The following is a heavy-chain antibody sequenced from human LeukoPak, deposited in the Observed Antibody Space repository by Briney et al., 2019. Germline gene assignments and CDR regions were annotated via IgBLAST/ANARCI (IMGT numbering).Heavy chain of an antibody. CDR3: AKKLWGQQLVSDY. V-gene: IGHV3-30*02. J-gene: IGHJ4*02. CDR1: GFTFSSYG. Sequence: GGSLRLSCAASGFTFSSYGMHWVRQAPGKGLEWVAFIRYDGSNKYYADPMKGRFTISRDNSKNTLYLQMNSLRAEDTAVYYCAKKLWGQQLVSDYWGQGTLVTVSS. CDR2: IRYDGSNK. D-gene: IGHD6-13*01.